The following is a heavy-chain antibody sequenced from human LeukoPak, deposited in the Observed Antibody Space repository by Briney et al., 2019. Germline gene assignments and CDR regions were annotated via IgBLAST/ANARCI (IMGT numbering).Heavy chain of an antibody. CDR2: IYYSGST. V-gene: IGHV4-39*07. Sequence: SETLSLTCTVSGGSISSSSYCWGWIRQPPGKGLEWIGSIYYSGSTYYNPSLKSRVTISVDTSKNQFSLKLSSVTAADTAVYYCARRAQRGFTMVRGVIPPDSYYMDVWGKGTTVTVSS. CDR1: GGSISSSSYC. D-gene: IGHD3-10*01. CDR3: ARRAQRGFTMVRGVIPPDSYYMDV. J-gene: IGHJ6*03.